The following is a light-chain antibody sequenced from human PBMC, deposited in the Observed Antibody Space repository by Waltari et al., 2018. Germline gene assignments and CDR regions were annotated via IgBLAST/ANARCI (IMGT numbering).Light chain of an antibody. Sequence: QSVLTQPPSASGTPGQRVTISCSGSRSNIGNTPVNWYQTFPGTAPKLLLYSNNQRPSGVPDRFSGSRSATSASLAISGLQSEDEADYYCASWDDSLNGFWVFGGGTKLTVL. CDR3: ASWDDSLNGFWV. J-gene: IGLJ3*02. V-gene: IGLV1-44*01. CDR2: SNN. CDR1: RSNIGNTP.